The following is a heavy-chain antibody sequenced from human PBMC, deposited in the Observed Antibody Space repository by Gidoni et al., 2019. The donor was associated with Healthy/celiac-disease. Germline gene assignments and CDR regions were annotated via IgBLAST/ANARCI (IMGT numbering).Heavy chain of an antibody. CDR2: IFSNDEK. J-gene: IGHJ4*02. CDR1: GFALSNARMG. Sequence: QVTLKEYGPVLVKPTETLTLTGTVSGFALSNARMGVSWIRQPPGKALEWLAHIFSNDEKSYSTALKSMLTISNDTSKSQVVLTMTNMDPVDTATYYGSRIEVNSVYAYWGQGTLVTVSS. CDR3: SRIEVNSVYAY. V-gene: IGHV2-26*01. D-gene: IGHD5-12*01.